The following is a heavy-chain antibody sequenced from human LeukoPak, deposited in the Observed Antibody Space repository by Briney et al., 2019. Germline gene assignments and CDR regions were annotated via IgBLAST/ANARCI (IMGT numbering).Heavy chain of an antibody. V-gene: IGHV5-51*01. CDR3: ARHLTILTVPRDAFDI. J-gene: IGHJ3*02. D-gene: IGHD2-8*01. CDR2: IYPGDSDT. CDR1: GYSFNSYW. Sequence: GESLKISCKGSGYSFNSYWVGWVLQMPGKGLEWMGVIYPGDSDTRYSPSFQGQVTISADKSISTAYLQWSGLKASDTAMYYCARHLTILTVPRDAFDIWGQGTMVIVSS.